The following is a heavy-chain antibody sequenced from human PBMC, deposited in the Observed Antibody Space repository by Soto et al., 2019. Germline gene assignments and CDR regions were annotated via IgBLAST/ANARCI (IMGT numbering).Heavy chain of an antibody. CDR2: ISYDGSNK. CDR1: GFTFSSYG. V-gene: IGHV3-30*18. J-gene: IGHJ2*01. D-gene: IGHD3-22*01. CDR3: AEKVRRSWAHYYDSSGYYWYFDL. Sequence: QVQLVESGGGVVQPGRSLRLSCAASGFTFSSYGMHWVRQAPGKGLEWVAVISYDGSNKYYADSVKGRFTISRDNSKNTLYLQMNSLRAEDTAVYYCAEKVRRSWAHYYDSSGYYWYFDLWGRGTLVTVSS.